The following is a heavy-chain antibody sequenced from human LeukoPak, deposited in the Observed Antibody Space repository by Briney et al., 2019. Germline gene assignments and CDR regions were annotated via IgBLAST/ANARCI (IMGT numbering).Heavy chain of an antibody. Sequence: GGSLRLSCAASGFTFSSYSFNWVRQVPGKGLEWVSSITTTFYTYYTDSVKGRFTISRDNAKNSLYLQMISLRAEDTAVYYCARGRANWYEDYRGQGTLVTVPS. V-gene: IGHV3-21*01. J-gene: IGHJ4*02. D-gene: IGHD6-13*01. CDR2: ITTTFYT. CDR1: GFTFSSYS. CDR3: ARGRANWYEDY.